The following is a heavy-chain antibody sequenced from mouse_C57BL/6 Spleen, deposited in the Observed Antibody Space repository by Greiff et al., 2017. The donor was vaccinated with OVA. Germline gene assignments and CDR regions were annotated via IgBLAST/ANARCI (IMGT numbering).Heavy chain of an antibody. CDR1: GFTFSDYG. V-gene: IGHV5-17*01. J-gene: IGHJ3*01. Sequence: EVQRVESGGGLVKPGGSLKLSCAASGFTFSDYGMHWVRQAPEKGLEWVAYISSGSSTIYYADTVKGRFTISRDNAKNTLFLQMTSLRSEDTAMYYCARIYYGYDAWFAYWGQGTLVTVSA. CDR3: ARIYYGYDAWFAY. CDR2: ISSGSSTI. D-gene: IGHD2-2*01.